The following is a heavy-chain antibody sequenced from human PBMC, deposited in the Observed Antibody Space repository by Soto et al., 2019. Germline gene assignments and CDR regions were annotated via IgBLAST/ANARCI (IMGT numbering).Heavy chain of an antibody. J-gene: IGHJ5*02. CDR1: AYTFTSYG. D-gene: IGHD6-19*01. V-gene: IGHV1-18*04. Sequence: SVKVSCNAPAYTFTSYGITCVRQAPGQGLEWMGWISPYNGNTSYSQKLQGRVTMTTDTSTSTAYMELRSLRSDDTAEYYWARVLAVAGSWFDPWGQGTLVTVSS. CDR2: ISPYNGNT. CDR3: ARVLAVAGSWFDP.